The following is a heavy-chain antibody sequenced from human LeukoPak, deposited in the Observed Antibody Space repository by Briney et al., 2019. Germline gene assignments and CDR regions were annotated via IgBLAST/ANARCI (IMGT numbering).Heavy chain of an antibody. CDR2: ISAYNDNT. CDR1: GYTFTSYG. V-gene: IGHV1-18*01. CDR3: ARVEITMIRGVITDAFDI. D-gene: IGHD3-10*01. Sequence: ASVKVSCKASGYTFTSYGISWVRQAPGQGLEWMGWISAYNDNTDYAQKLQGRVTMTTDTSTSTAYMELRSLRSDDTAVYYCARVEITMIRGVITDAFDIWGQGTMVTVSS. J-gene: IGHJ3*02.